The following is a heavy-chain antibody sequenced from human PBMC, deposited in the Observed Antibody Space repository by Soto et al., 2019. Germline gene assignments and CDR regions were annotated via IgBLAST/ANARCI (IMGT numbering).Heavy chain of an antibody. CDR1: GFTFSSYW. D-gene: IGHD2-8*01. Sequence: GGSLRLSCAASGFTFSSYWMSWVRQAPGKGLEWVANIKQDGSEKYYVDSVKGRFTISRDNAKNSLYLQMNSLRAEDTAVYYCAREVLMVYAIADAFDIWGQGTMVTVS. J-gene: IGHJ3*02. CDR2: IKQDGSEK. CDR3: AREVLMVYAIADAFDI. V-gene: IGHV3-7*01.